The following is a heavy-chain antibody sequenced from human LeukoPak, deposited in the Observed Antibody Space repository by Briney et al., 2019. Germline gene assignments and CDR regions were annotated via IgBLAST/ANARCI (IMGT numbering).Heavy chain of an antibody. V-gene: IGHV3-21*04. J-gene: IGHJ4*02. CDR1: GFTFSSYS. D-gene: IGHD6-6*01. Sequence: GGSLRLSCAASGFTFSSYSMNWVRQAPGKGLEWVSTISSSSSYIYYADSVKGRFTISRDNAKNSLYLQMNSLRAEDTAVYYCAKDRSSSFSGFLEYWGQGTLVTVSS. CDR3: AKDRSSSFSGFLEY. CDR2: ISSSSSYI.